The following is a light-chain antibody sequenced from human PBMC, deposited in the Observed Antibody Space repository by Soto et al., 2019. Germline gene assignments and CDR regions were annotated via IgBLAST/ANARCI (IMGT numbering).Light chain of an antibody. CDR3: YSYTSSSTVL. J-gene: IGLJ2*01. CDR1: SSDVGGYNY. CDR2: DVS. V-gene: IGLV2-14*01. Sequence: QSALTQPASVSGSPGQSITISCTGISSDVGGYNYVSWYQQHPDKAPKLTIYDVSNRRSGVSNRFSGSKSGTTASLTISGLQAEDEADYYCYSYTSSSTVLFGGGTQLTV.